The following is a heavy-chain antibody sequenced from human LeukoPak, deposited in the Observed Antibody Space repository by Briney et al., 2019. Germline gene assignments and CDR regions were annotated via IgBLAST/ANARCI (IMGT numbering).Heavy chain of an antibody. J-gene: IGHJ6*04. CDR2: ISNRGDTM. CDR1: GFTLIDNY. V-gene: IGHV3-11*01. Sequence: GGSLRLSCAASGFTLIDNYMTWFRQAPGKGLEWLSSISNRGDTMYYADSVRGRFTISRDNSKNTLYLQMNNLRAEDTAVYYCARGRYGMDVWGKGTTVTVSS. CDR3: ARGRYGMDV.